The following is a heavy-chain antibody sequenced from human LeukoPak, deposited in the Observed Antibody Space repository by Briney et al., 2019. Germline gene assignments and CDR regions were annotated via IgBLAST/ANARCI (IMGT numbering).Heavy chain of an antibody. V-gene: IGHV3-74*01. CDR3: VRGGAAAWNFDY. CDR1: GFSFSSTW. D-gene: IGHD6-13*01. CDR2: IKSDGIST. Sequence: PGGSLRLSCAASGFSFSSTWMHWVRQAPGKGLVWVSRIKSDGISTIYADSVKGRFTISRDNAKNTLYLQINSLRAEDTAVYYCVRGGAAAWNFDYWGQGTLVTVSS. J-gene: IGHJ4*02.